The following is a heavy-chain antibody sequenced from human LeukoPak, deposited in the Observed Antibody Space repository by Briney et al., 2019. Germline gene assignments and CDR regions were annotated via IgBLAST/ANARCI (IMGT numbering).Heavy chain of an antibody. CDR3: AKGEAASVSSWFDP. V-gene: IGHV3-23*01. CDR1: GFTFSTSA. D-gene: IGHD6-13*01. J-gene: IGHJ5*02. Sequence: GGSLRLSCAASGFTFSTSAMTWVRQPPGKGLEWVSALSGYDDSTYYLESVKGRFTISRDNSKNALYLQMNSLRVEDTAVYYCAKGEAASVSSWFDPWGQGTLVGVSS. CDR2: LSGYDDST.